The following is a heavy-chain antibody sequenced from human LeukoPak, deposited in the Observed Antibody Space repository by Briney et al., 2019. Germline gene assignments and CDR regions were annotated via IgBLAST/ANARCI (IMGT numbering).Heavy chain of an antibody. J-gene: IGHJ4*02. CDR2: IYYSGST. D-gene: IGHD5-24*01. CDR1: GGSISSSSYY. CDR3: AREGRDGYNEY. V-gene: IGHV4-39*02. Sequence: SETLSLTCTVSGGSISSSSYYWGWIRQPPGKGLEWIGSIYYSGSTYYNPSLKSRVTISVDTSKNQFSLKLSSVTAADTAVYYCAREGRDGYNEYWGQGTLVIVSS.